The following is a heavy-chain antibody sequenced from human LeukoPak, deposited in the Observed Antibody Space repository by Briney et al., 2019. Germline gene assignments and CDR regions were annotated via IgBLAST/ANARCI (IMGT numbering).Heavy chain of an antibody. CDR2: IYYSGST. V-gene: IGHV4-39*01. D-gene: IGHD6-6*01. J-gene: IGHJ6*02. CDR3: ARVSEYSSSVAPTYYYGMDV. Sequence: PSETLSLTCTVSGGSISSSSYYWGWIRQPPGKGLEWIGSIYYSGSTYYNPSLKSRVTISVDTSKNQFSLKLSSVTAADTAVYYCARVSEYSSSVAPTYYYGMDVWGQGTTVTVSS. CDR1: GGSISSSSYY.